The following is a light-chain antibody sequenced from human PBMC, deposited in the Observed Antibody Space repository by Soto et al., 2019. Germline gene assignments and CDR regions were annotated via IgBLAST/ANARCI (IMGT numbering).Light chain of an antibody. V-gene: IGLV2-8*01. J-gene: IGLJ2*01. Sequence: QSALTLPPSASGSPGQSVTISCTGTSSDVGGYNYVSWYQQHPGKAPKLMIYEVSKRPSGVPDRFSGSKSGNTASLTVSGLQAEDDADYYCSSYAGSTHVVFGGGTKLTVL. CDR1: SSDVGGYNY. CDR2: EVS. CDR3: SSYAGSTHVV.